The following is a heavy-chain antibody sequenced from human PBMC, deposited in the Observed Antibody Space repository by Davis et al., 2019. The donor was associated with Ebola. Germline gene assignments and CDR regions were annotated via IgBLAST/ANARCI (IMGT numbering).Heavy chain of an antibody. V-gene: IGHV3-11*06. CDR3: ARDQETYYDFWSGYYTSYYGMDV. Sequence: SVKGRFTISRDNAKNSLYLQMNSLRAEDTAVYYCARDQETYYDFWSGYYTSYYGMDVWGQGTTVTVSS. J-gene: IGHJ6*02. D-gene: IGHD3-3*01.